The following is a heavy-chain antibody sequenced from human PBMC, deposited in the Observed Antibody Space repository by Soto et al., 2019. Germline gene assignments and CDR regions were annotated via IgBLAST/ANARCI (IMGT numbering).Heavy chain of an antibody. CDR3: ASSIAARREFDY. CDR2: IYYSGST. J-gene: IGHJ4*02. D-gene: IGHD6-6*01. V-gene: IGHV4-31*03. CDR1: GGSISSGGYY. Sequence: PSETLSLTCTVSGGSISSGGYYWSWIRQHPGKGLEWIGYIYYSGSTYYNPSLKSRVTISVDTSKNQISLKLSSVTAADTAVYYCASSIAARREFDYWGQRTLVTVSS.